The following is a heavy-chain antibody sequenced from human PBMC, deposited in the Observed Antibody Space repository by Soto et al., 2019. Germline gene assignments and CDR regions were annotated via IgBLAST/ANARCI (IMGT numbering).Heavy chain of an antibody. V-gene: IGHV1-8*01. D-gene: IGHD5-12*01. CDR2: MNPNSGNT. J-gene: IGHJ6*02. CDR3: ASGSDIGATTESGMDV. Sequence: QVQLVQSGAEVKKPGASVKVSCKASGYTFTSYDINWVRQATGQGLEWMGWMNPNSGNTGDAQKVQCRVNMTRNTSISTAYMEPSSLRTEDTAVYYCASGSDIGATTESGMDVWGQGTTVTVSS. CDR1: GYTFTSYD.